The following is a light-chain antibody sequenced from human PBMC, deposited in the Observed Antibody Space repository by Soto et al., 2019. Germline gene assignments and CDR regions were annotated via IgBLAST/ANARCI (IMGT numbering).Light chain of an antibody. CDR3: QQYGDYNSPRYS. V-gene: IGKV3-20*01. Sequence: EIVLTQSPGTLSLSPGDRVTLSCRASQSVSTNYFSWYQQKPGQAPRLLIYATSSRAVGIPDRFSASGSGTDFTLTISSLEAEDFAMYYCQQYGDYNSPRYSFGQGTRLEI. CDR2: ATS. CDR1: QSVSTNY. J-gene: IGKJ2*03.